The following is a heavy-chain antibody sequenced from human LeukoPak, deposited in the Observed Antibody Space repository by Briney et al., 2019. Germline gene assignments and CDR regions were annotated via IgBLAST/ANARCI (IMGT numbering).Heavy chain of an antibody. CDR2: IYYSGSI. CDR3: ARLSYYYDSSGYPTGAFDI. Sequence: SETLSLTCTVSGGSISSYYWSWIRQPPGKGLEWIGYIYYSGSINYNPSLKSRVTISVDTSKNQFSLKLSSVTAADTAVYYCARLSYYYDSSGYPTGAFDIWGQGTMVTVSA. CDR1: GGSISSYY. D-gene: IGHD3-22*01. J-gene: IGHJ3*02. V-gene: IGHV4-59*08.